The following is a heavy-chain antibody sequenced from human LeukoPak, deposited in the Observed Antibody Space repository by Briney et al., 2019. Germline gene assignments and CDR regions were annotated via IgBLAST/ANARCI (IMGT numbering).Heavy chain of an antibody. CDR3: AKKFLEWFPSYYYYYMDV. J-gene: IGHJ6*03. D-gene: IGHD3-3*01. CDR1: GFTFSDAW. V-gene: IGHV3-15*01. CDR2: IKSKTDGGTT. Sequence: GGSLRLSCAASGFTFSDAWMGWVRQAPGKGLEWVGRIKSKTDGGTTDYAAPVKGRFTISRDDSKNTLYLQMNSLRAEDTAVYYCAKKFLEWFPSYYYYYMDVWGKGTTVTVSS.